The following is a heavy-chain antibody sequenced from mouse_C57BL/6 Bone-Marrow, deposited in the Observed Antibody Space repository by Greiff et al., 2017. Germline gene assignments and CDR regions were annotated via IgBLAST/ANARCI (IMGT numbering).Heavy chain of an antibody. J-gene: IGHJ3*01. Sequence: VQLQQPGAELVMPGASVQLSCKASGYTFTSYWMHWVKQRPGQGLEWIGEIDPSDSYTNYNQKFKGKSTLTVDKSSSTAYMQLSSLTSEDSAVYYCARSWFAYWGQGTLVTVSA. CDR2: IDPSDSYT. V-gene: IGHV1-69*01. CDR3: ARSWFAY. CDR1: GYTFTSYW.